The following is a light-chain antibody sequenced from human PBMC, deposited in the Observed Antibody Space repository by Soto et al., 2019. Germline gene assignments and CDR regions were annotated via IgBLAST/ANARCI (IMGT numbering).Light chain of an antibody. CDR3: QQYGSSVYT. Sequence: EIVLTQSPGTLFLSPGERATLSCRASQSVSSSYLAWYQQKPGQAPRLLIYGASSRATGIPDRFSGSGSGTDFTLTISRLEPEDFAVYYCQQYGSSVYTFGQGTKLEIK. CDR2: GAS. J-gene: IGKJ2*01. CDR1: QSVSSSY. V-gene: IGKV3-20*01.